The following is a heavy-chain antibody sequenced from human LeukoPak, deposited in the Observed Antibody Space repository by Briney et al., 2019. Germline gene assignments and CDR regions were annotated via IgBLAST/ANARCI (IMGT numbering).Heavy chain of an antibody. CDR3: ARESRRDGYNYPFDC. V-gene: IGHV4-38-2*02. CDR2: IYHSGSN. J-gene: IGHJ4*02. CDR1: GYSISSGYY. D-gene: IGHD5-24*01. Sequence: SETLSLTCTVSGYSISSGYYWGWIRQPPGKGLEWIGSIYHSGSNYYNPSLKSRVTISVDTSKNQFSLKLSSVTAADTAVYYCARESRRDGYNYPFDCWGQGTLVTVSS.